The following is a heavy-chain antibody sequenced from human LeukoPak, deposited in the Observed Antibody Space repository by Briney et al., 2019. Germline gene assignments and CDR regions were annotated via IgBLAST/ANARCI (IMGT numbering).Heavy chain of an antibody. CDR1: GYTFTGYY. CDR2: INPNSGGT. V-gene: IGHV1-2*02. J-gene: IGHJ4*02. D-gene: IGHD6-13*01. Sequence: GASVKVSCKASGYTFTGYYMHWVRQAPGQGLEWMGWINPNSGGTNYAQKFRGRVTMTSNTSISTAYMELSRLRSDDTAVYYCSRDSRIAAAAYWGQGTLVTVSS. CDR3: SRDSRIAAAAY.